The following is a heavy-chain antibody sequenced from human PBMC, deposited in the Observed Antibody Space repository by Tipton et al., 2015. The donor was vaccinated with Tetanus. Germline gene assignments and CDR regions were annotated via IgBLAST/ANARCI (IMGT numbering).Heavy chain of an antibody. Sequence: SLRLSCAASGFTFNNFFMTWVRQAPGKGLQWVSLISATGGTRHYTDSVKGRFTISRDNSRNTMFLQMNGLRAEDTAVYYCARDKRLGGELLGIGAFDIWGQGTVVTVSS. CDR2: ISATGGTR. J-gene: IGHJ3*02. CDR3: ARDKRLGGELLGIGAFDI. CDR1: GFTFNNFF. V-gene: IGHV3-23*01. D-gene: IGHD3-10*01.